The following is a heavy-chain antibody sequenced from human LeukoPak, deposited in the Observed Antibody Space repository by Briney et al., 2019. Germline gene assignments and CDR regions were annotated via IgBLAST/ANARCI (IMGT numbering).Heavy chain of an antibody. V-gene: IGHV3-23*01. J-gene: IGHJ4*02. CDR3: ATPITMVRGVTDY. CDR1: GFNFITAA. Sequence: GGSLRLSCAASGFNFITAAMTWVRQAPGKGLEWVSLIGSSGGSTYYADSVKGRFTISRDNSNHTLSLQMNSLRVEDTAIYYCATPITMVRGVTDYWGQGTLVTVSS. D-gene: IGHD3-10*01. CDR2: IGSSGGST.